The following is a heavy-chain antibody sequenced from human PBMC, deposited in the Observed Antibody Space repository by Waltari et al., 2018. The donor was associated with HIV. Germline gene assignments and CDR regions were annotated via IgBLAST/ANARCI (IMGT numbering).Heavy chain of an antibody. J-gene: IGHJ3*02. Sequence: HVQLLPSGAEVKKPAASVKVSCNASGYTFPASYIHWVRQAPGQGLEWMGWVYPNTGDTNYAQKFQGRVTMARDASIRTVSMELSRLRSDDTAVYYCVRQMTFYDAFDIWGQGTLVTVSA. CDR2: VYPNTGDT. V-gene: IGHV1-2*02. CDR3: VRQMTFYDAFDI. CDR1: GYTFPASY.